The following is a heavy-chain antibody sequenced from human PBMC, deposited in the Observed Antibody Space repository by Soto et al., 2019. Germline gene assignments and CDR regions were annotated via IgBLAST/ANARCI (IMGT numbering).Heavy chain of an antibody. J-gene: IGHJ6*02. CDR1: GRSISSGGYS. Sequence: SETLSLTCPVSGRSISSGGYSWTWIRQSPWKGREWIGYTYQSGSAYYTPTLKSRVTISVDRSKNQFSLNLTSVTAADTAVYYCARDYYGMDVWGQGTTVTVSS. CDR2: TYQSGSA. V-gene: IGHV4-30-2*06. CDR3: ARDYYGMDV.